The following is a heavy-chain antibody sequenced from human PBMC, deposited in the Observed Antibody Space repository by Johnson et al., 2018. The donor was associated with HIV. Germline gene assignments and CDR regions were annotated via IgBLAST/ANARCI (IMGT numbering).Heavy chain of an antibody. CDR3: ARLPSGYNRDSFNI. Sequence: QVQLVESGGGVVQPGRSLRLSCAASGFTFSSYAMNWVRQAPGKGLEWVAVISYDGNNKYSADSVKGRFTISRDNSKNTLYLQMNSLRAEDTATYYCARLPSGYNRDSFNIWGQGTMVTVSS. CDR2: ISYDGNNK. V-gene: IGHV3-30-3*01. D-gene: IGHD5-18*01. J-gene: IGHJ3*02. CDR1: GFTFSSYA.